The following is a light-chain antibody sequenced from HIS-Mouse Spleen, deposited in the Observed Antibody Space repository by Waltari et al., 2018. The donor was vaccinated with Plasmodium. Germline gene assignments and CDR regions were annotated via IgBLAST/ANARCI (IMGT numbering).Light chain of an antibody. V-gene: IGLV3-10*01. J-gene: IGLJ3*02. Sequence: SYELTQPPSVSVSPGQTARITCSGDALPKNYAYWYQQKSGQAPVLVIYEDSTRPSGIPERFSGSSSGTMATVTISGAQVEDEADYYCYSTDSSGNHRVFGGGTKLTVL. CDR3: YSTDSSGNHRV. CDR2: EDS. CDR1: ALPKNY.